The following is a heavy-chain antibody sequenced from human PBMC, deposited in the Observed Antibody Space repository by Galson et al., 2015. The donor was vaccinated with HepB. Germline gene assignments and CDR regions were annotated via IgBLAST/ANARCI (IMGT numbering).Heavy chain of an antibody. CDR3: AKVGGVMITAAGSTTY. CDR1: GLIFSTYA. Sequence: SLRLSCAASGLIFSTYAMTWVRQAPGKGLEWVSGINSNGGSTYYADSVKGRFTISRDNSKNTVFLQMNSLRDEDTALYYCAKVGGVMITAAGSTTYWGQGTLVTVSS. J-gene: IGHJ4*02. CDR2: INSNGGST. V-gene: IGHV3-23*01. D-gene: IGHD6-13*01.